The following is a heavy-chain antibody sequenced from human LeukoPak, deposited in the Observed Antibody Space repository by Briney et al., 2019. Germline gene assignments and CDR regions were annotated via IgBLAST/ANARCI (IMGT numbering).Heavy chain of an antibody. CDR3: ARGGRGYDDNFDY. J-gene: IGHJ4*02. D-gene: IGHD5-12*01. V-gene: IGHV3-30*04. Sequence: GGSLRLSCAASGFTFSTYAMHWVRQAPGKGLEWVAVIPYDGSNKYYADSVKGRFTISRDNAKNSLYLQMSSLRAEDTAVYYCARGGRGYDDNFDYWGQGTLVTVSS. CDR2: IPYDGSNK. CDR1: GFTFSTYA.